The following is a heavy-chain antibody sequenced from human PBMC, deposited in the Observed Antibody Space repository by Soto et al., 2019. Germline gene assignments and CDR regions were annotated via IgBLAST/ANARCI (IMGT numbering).Heavy chain of an antibody. Sequence: QVQLQESGPGLVKPSETLSLTCSISGGPFSNYYCSWFRLTPGQGLEWMGYKAYSSYFSYNPSLRSRCAISIDSTKNRFSLDPCSVTDADTDQPYCASQGYGPLRGLGDVWGQGTTVIVSS. CDR2: KAYSSYF. V-gene: IGHV4-59*08. CDR3: ASQGYGPLRGLGDV. D-gene: IGHD3-16*01. CDR1: GGPFSNYY. J-gene: IGHJ6*02.